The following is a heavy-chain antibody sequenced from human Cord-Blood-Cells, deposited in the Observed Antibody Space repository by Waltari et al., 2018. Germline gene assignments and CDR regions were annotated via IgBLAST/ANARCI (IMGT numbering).Heavy chain of an antibody. CDR3: ARHLPGISWHPYYYDGMDV. CDR2: IYYSGST. V-gene: IGHV4-59*08. J-gene: IGHJ6*02. D-gene: IGHD6-13*01. CDR1: GGSISSYY. Sequence: QVQLQESGPGLVKPSETLSLTCTVSGGSISSYYWSWIRQHPGKGLEWIGYIYYSGSTNYNPSLKSRVTISVDTSKNQFPRKLSSVTAADTAVYYCARHLPGISWHPYYYDGMDVWGQGTTVTVSS.